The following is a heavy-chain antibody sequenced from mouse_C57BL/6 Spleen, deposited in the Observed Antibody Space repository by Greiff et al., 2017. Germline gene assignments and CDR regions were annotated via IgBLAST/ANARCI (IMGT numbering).Heavy chain of an antibody. V-gene: IGHV5-9*01. CDR3: ARQDYYGSSPYFDY. CDR2: ISGGGGNT. D-gene: IGHD1-1*01. Sequence: EVQGVESGGGLVKPGGSLKLSCAASGFTFSSYTMSWVRQTPEKRLEWVATISGGGGNTYYPDSVKGRFTISRDNAKNTLYLQMSSLRSEDTALYYCARQDYYGSSPYFDYWGQGTTLTVSS. CDR1: GFTFSSYT. J-gene: IGHJ2*01.